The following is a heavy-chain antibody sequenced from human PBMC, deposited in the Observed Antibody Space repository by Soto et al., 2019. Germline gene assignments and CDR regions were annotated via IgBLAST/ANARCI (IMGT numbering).Heavy chain of an antibody. CDR2: IHPSGST. Sequence: SETLSLTCAVYGGSFSGDYWSWTRQPPGKGLEWIGEIHPSGSTQYNPSLETRLTMSLDTSKNQFSLKLTSVTAADTAVYYCARGREECKVGRSWGQGTLVT. V-gene: IGHV4-34*01. CDR3: ARGREECKVGRS. D-gene: IGHD3-3*01. CDR1: GGSFSGDY. J-gene: IGHJ4*02.